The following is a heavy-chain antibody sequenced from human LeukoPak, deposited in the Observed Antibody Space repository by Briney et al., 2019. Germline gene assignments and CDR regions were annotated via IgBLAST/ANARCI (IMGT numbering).Heavy chain of an antibody. V-gene: IGHV1-2*02. J-gene: IGHJ4*02. Sequence: ASVKVSCKASGYTFTGYYMHWVRQAPGQGLEWMGWINPNSGGTNYAQKFQGRVTMTRDTSISTAYMELSRLRSDDTAVYYCARDDIVRGYCSSTSCYAPGDYWGQGTLVTVSS. CDR1: GYTFTGYY. CDR3: ARDDIVRGYCSSTSCYAPGDY. CDR2: INPNSGGT. D-gene: IGHD2-2*01.